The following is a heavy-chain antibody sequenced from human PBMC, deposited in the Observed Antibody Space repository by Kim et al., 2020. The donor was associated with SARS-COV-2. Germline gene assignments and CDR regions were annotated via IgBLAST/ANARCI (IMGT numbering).Heavy chain of an antibody. CDR1: GGSISSSSYY. CDR3: ARSARILWFGELFPDAFDI. Sequence: SETLSLTCTVSGGSISSSSYYWGWIRQPPGKGLEWIGSIYYSGSTYYNPSLKSRVTISVDTSKNQFSLKLSSVTAADTAVYYCARSARILWFGELFPDAFDIWGQGTMVTVSS. CDR2: IYYSGST. J-gene: IGHJ3*02. D-gene: IGHD3-10*01. V-gene: IGHV4-39*01.